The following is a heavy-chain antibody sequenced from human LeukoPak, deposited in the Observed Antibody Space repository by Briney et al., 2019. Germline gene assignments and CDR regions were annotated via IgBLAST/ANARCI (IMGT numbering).Heavy chain of an antibody. CDR3: ARDQYYYDSNGYSQFDY. J-gene: IGHJ4*02. D-gene: IGHD3-22*01. CDR1: GGSISSYY. Sequence: SETLSLTCTVSGGSISSYYWSWIRQPAGKGLEWIGRIYTSGSTNYNPSLKSRVTMSVDTSKNQFSLKLSSVTAADTAVYYCARDQYYYDSNGYSQFDYWGQGTLVTVSS. V-gene: IGHV4-4*07. CDR2: IYTSGST.